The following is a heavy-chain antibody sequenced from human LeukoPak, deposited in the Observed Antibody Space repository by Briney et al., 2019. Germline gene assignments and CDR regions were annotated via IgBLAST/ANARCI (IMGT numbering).Heavy chain of an antibody. J-gene: IGHJ6*04. Sequence: ASVKVSCKASGYTFTGYYMHWVPQAPGQGLEWMGWISAYNGNTNYAQKLQGRVTMTTDTSTSTAYMELRSLRSDDTAVYYCARDQWLDSLDVWGKETTVTISS. D-gene: IGHD6-19*01. V-gene: IGHV1-18*04. CDR3: ARDQWLDSLDV. CDR1: GYTFTGYY. CDR2: ISAYNGNT.